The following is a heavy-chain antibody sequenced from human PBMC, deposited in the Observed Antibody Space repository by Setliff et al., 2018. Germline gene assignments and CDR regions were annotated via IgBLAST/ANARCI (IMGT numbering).Heavy chain of an antibody. J-gene: IGHJ4*02. V-gene: IGHV4-61*09. CDR2: IYTSWST. D-gene: IGHD6-19*01. CDR3: ATSGFCSAGSCYSFDD. CDR1: GGSVSSDSHY. Sequence: SETLSLTCTVSGGSVSSDSHYWGWIRQPAGQGLEWIGQIYTSWSTNYNPSLKSRVTISVDTAKNRFSLNLTSVTAADTAVYYCATSGFCSAGSCYSFDDWGQGALVTVSS.